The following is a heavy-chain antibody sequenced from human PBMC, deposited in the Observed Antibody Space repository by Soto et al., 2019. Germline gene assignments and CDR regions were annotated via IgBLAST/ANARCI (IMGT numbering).Heavy chain of an antibody. CDR2: INAGNGKP. CDR1: GYTFTSYA. CDR3: QAAAGEYFDY. J-gene: IGHJ4*02. D-gene: IGHD6-13*01. Sequence: GASVKVSCTASGYTFTSYAMHWVRQAPGQRLEWMGWINAGNGKPKYSQKFQGRVTISRDTSASTAYIELSSLRSEDTGVYYCQAAAGEYFDYWGQGTLVTVSS. V-gene: IGHV1-3*01.